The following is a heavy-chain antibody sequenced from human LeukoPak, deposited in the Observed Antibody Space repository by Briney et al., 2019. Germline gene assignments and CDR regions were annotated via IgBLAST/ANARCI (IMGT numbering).Heavy chain of an antibody. CDR2: IYISGST. Sequence: PSETLSLTCTVSGGFISSYYWSWIRQPAGKGLEWIGRIYISGSTNQNPSLKSRVTMSVDTSRNQVSLTMTSVTAADTAVYYCARTSSSWSPYDYWGQGTLVTVSS. CDR3: ARTSSSWSPYDY. D-gene: IGHD6-13*01. CDR1: GGFISSYY. V-gene: IGHV4-4*07. J-gene: IGHJ4*02.